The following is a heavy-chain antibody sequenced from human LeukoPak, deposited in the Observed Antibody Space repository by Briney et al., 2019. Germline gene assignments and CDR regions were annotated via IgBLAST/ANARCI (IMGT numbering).Heavy chain of an antibody. V-gene: IGHV4-59*01. Sequence: SETLSLTCTVSGGPISSYYWSWIRQPPGKGLEWIGYIYYSGSTNYNPSLKSRVTISVDTSKNQFSLKLSSVTAADTAVYYCARARCSGGSCYWGWFDPWGQGTLVTVSS. CDR2: IYYSGST. CDR1: GGPISSYY. J-gene: IGHJ5*02. CDR3: ARARCSGGSCYWGWFDP. D-gene: IGHD2-15*01.